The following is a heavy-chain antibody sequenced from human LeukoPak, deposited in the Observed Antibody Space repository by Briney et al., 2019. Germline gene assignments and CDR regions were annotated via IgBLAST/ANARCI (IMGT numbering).Heavy chain of an antibody. CDR1: GFTFDDYG. Sequence: GGSLRLSCAASGFTFDDYGMSWVRQAPGKGLEWVSSISASGGSTKYADSVKGRLTISRDNSKNTLYLQMNSLTAEDAAVYYCAKSLYSSGWKFDYWGQGTLVTVSS. V-gene: IGHV3-23*01. CDR3: AKSLYSSGWKFDY. CDR2: ISASGGST. D-gene: IGHD6-19*01. J-gene: IGHJ4*02.